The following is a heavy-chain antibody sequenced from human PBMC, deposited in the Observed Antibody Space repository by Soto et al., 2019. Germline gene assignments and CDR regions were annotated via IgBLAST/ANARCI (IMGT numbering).Heavy chain of an antibody. Sequence: ETLSLTCTVSGDSISSSSYYWGWIRQPPGKGLEWIGSIYYSGSTYYNPSLKSRVTISVDTSKNQFSLKLSSVTAADTAVYYCARHDYGEDVAGYGMDVWGQGTTVTVSS. CDR2: IYYSGST. V-gene: IGHV4-39*01. CDR1: GDSISSSSYY. J-gene: IGHJ6*02. D-gene: IGHD4-17*01. CDR3: ARHDYGEDVAGYGMDV.